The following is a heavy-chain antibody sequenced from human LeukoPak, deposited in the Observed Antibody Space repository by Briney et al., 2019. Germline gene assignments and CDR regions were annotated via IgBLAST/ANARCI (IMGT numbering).Heavy chain of an antibody. CDR3: ARGSMVRGVTALFDY. D-gene: IGHD3-10*01. J-gene: IGHJ4*02. CDR1: GFTFTGSW. CDR2: INTDGSST. Sequence: GGSLRLSCAASGFTFTGSWMHWVRQAPGKGLVWVSRINTDGSSTVYADSVRGRFTISRDNAKNTLYLQMNSLRAEDTAVYYCARGSMVRGVTALFDYWGQGTLVTVSS. V-gene: IGHV3-74*01.